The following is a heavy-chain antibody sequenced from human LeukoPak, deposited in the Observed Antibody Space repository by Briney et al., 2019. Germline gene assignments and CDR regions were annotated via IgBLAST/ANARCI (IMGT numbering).Heavy chain of an antibody. D-gene: IGHD3-10*01. J-gene: IGHJ4*02. CDR1: GYTFSSYW. CDR2: INGDGSST. V-gene: IGHV3-74*01. Sequence: TGGSLRLSCAASGYTFSSYWMHWVRQAPGKGLVWVSRINGDGSSTSYADSVKGRFTISRDNARNNLYLQMNNLRAEDTAVYFCARVGNDLGSYYDYWGQGTLVTVSS. CDR3: ARVGNDLGSYYDY.